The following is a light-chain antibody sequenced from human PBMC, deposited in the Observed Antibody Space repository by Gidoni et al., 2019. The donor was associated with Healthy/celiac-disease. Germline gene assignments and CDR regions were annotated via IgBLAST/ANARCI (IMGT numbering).Light chain of an antibody. J-gene: IGKJ4*01. CDR2: DAS. CDR1: QSVSSY. CDR3: QQRSNWPGT. V-gene: IGKV3-11*01. Sequence: EIVLTQSPTTLSLSPGERATLSCRASQSVSSYLAWYQQKPGQAPRLLIYDASTRATGIPARFSGSGSGTDFTLTISSLEPEDFAVYYCQQRSNWPGTFXGXTKVEIK.